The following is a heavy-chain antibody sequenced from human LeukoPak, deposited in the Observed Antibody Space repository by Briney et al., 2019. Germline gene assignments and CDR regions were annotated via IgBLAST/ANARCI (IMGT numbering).Heavy chain of an antibody. D-gene: IGHD3-16*01. J-gene: IGHJ4*02. CDR2: TYYRSKWYN. CDR1: GDSVSRNSAA. Sequence: SQTLSLTCAISGDSVSRNSAAWNWIRQSPSRGLEWLGRTYYRSKWYNDYAVSVKSRITINSDTSKNQFSLQLNSVTPEDTAVSYCASEIVRGSVTSAFWGQGTLVTASS. V-gene: IGHV6-1*01. CDR3: ASEIVRGSVTSAF.